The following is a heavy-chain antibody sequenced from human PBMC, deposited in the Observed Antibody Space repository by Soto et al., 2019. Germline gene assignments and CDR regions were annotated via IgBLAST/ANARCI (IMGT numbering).Heavy chain of an antibody. CDR2: IYHSGST. CDR3: ARGEDSSSSVGAFGGVDY. J-gene: IGHJ4*02. CDR1: GGSISSSNW. Sequence: QVQLQESGPGLVKPSGTLSLTCAVSGGSISSSNWWSWVRQPPGKGLEWIGEIYHSGSTNYNPSLKSRVPISVDKSKNQFSRKLSSVTAADTAVYYCARGEDSSSSVGAFGGVDYWGQGTLVTVSS. D-gene: IGHD6-6*01. V-gene: IGHV4-4*02.